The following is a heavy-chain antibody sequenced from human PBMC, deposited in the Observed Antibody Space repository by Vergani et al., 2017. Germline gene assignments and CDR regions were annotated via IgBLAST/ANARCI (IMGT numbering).Heavy chain of an antibody. D-gene: IGHD3-22*01. CDR2: IKSKTDGGTT. CDR1: GFTFSNAW. Sequence: EVQLVESGGGLVKPGGSLRLSCAASGFTFSNAWMSWVRQAPGKGLEWVGRIKSKTDGGTTDYAATVKGRFTISRDDSKNTLYLPLNSMKTEDTAVYYCTTLADSSSYYMPHAFDIWGQGTMVTVSS. V-gene: IGHV3-15*01. J-gene: IGHJ3*02. CDR3: TTLADSSSYYMPHAFDI.